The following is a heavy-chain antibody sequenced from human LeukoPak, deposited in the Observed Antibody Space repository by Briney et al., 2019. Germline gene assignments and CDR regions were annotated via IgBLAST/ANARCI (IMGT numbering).Heavy chain of an antibody. CDR1: GFTFSSYA. D-gene: IGHD1-1*01. Sequence: PGGSLRLSCAASGFTFSSYAMSWVRQAQGEGLEWVSSISGSGGSTFYADSVKGRFTISRDNSKNTLYLQMNSLRADDTSVYYCAKDKAGTGVDWFDPWGQGTLVTVSS. CDR3: AKDKAGTGVDWFDP. J-gene: IGHJ5*02. V-gene: IGHV3-23*01. CDR2: ISGSGGST.